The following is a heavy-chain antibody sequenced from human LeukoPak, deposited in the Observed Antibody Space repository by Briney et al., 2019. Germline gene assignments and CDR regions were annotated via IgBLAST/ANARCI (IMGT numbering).Heavy chain of an antibody. Sequence: GGPLRLSCAASGFTFNNSGMHWVRQAPGKGLEWVAVIWYGGSGSNKYYADSVKGRFTISRDNSKNMLYLEMNSLRAEDTAVYYCAKDLGDGFRSGYAAFWGLGTLVTVSS. CDR2: IWYGGSGSNK. CDR1: GFTFNNSG. D-gene: IGHD3-3*01. J-gene: IGHJ4*02. V-gene: IGHV3-30*02. CDR3: AKDLGDGFRSGYAAF.